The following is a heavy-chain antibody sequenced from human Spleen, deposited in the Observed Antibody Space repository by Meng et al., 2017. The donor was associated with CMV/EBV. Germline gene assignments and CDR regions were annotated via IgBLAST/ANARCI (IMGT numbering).Heavy chain of an antibody. Sequence: QVQLQEPGPGLGTPSETLSLTCTGSGGCISSYYWSWSRQPAGKGLEWIGRIYTSESTNYNPSLKSRVTMSVDTSKNQFSLKLSSVTAADTAVYYCARWGLWFGELSFDYWGQGTLVTVSS. CDR2: IYTSEST. J-gene: IGHJ4*02. CDR3: ARWGLWFGELSFDY. CDR1: GGCISSYY. D-gene: IGHD3-10*01. V-gene: IGHV4-4*07.